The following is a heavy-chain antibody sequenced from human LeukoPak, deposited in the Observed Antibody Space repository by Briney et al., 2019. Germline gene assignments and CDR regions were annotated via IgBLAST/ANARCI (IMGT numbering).Heavy chain of an antibody. Sequence: GGSLRLSCAASGFTFSSYAMHWVRQAPGKGLEWVAVISYDGSNKYYADSVKGRFTISRDNSKNTLYLQMNSLKAEDTAVYYCARDAAYFDYWGQGTLVTVSS. V-gene: IGHV3-30-3*01. CDR2: ISYDGSNK. CDR1: GFTFSSYA. CDR3: ARDAAYFDY. J-gene: IGHJ4*02. D-gene: IGHD6-13*01.